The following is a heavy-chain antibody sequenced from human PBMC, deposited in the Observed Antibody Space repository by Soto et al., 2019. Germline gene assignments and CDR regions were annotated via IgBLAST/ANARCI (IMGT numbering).Heavy chain of an antibody. J-gene: IGHJ4*02. V-gene: IGHV5-51*01. CDR2: IYPGDHET. D-gene: IGHD6-13*01. Sequence: GESLKISCQCSGYTFSNFWVGWVRQLPGQGLEWMGIIYPGDHETRYSPSFHGKVTISAEKSINTAYLQWNSLEASDSAFYFCARSSRSSPYFDHWGQGALVTVSS. CDR1: GYTFSNFW. CDR3: ARSSRSSPYFDH.